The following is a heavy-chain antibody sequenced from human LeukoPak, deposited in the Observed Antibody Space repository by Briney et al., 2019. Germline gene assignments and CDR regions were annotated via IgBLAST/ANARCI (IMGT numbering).Heavy chain of an antibody. V-gene: IGHV3-33*01. D-gene: IGHD2-2*01. CDR2: IWYDGSNK. CDR3: ARGDVDIVVVPAAPENDAFDI. J-gene: IGHJ3*02. Sequence: GGSLRLSCAASGFTFSSYGMHWVRQAPGKGLEWVAVIWYDGSNKYYADSVKGRFTTSRDNSKNTLYLQMNSLRAEDTAVYYCARGDVDIVVVPAAPENDAFDIWGQGTMVTVSS. CDR1: GFTFSSYG.